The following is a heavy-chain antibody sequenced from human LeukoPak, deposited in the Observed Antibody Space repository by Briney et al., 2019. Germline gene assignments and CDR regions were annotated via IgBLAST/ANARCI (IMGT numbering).Heavy chain of an antibody. CDR1: GGSISSHY. D-gene: IGHD5-24*01. V-gene: IGHV4-59*11. Sequence: SETLSLTRTVSGGSISSHYWSWIRQPPGKGLEWIGYIYYSGSTNYNPSLKSRVTISVDTSKNQFSLKLSCVTGADTAVYYWARAGLATSRGPFDTWGQGTLLTVSS. CDR2: IYYSGST. J-gene: IGHJ4*02. CDR3: ARAGLATSRGPFDT.